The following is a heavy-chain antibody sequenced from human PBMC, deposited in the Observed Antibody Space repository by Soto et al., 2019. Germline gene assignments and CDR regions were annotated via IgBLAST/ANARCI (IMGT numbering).Heavy chain of an antibody. CDR2: ISYDERNK. Sequence: QVXACLRISCGACGFSFTSYYMHGAPQAPGKGLEWVALISYDERNKYYADSVKGRFTISRDTSKNTLYLQMNSLTAEGTAVYYCARAIGIGRAGHVMDVCGQRTTVTVSS. CDR3: ARAIGIGRAGHVMDV. D-gene: IGHD6-13*01. J-gene: IGHJ6*02. CDR1: GFSFTSYY. V-gene: IGHV3-30*04.